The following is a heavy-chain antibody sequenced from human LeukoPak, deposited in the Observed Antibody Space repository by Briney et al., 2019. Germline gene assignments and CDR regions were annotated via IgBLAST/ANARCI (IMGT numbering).Heavy chain of an antibody. J-gene: IGHJ4*02. CDR1: GFSFSSYW. D-gene: IGHD5-12*01. CDR2: INGDGSTT. V-gene: IGHV3-74*01. CDR3: ARRGPEIVATIDY. Sequence: GGSLRLSCAASGFSFSSYWMHWVRQTPGKGLVWVSRINGDGSTTAYAESVKGRFTISRDKAKNTLYLQMNSLRAEDTAVYYCARRGPEIVATIDYWGQGTLVTVSS.